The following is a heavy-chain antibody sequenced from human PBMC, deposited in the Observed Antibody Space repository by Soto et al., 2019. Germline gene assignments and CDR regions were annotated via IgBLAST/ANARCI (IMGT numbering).Heavy chain of an antibody. CDR1: GFTFSSYG. J-gene: IGHJ4*02. Sequence: GGSLRLSCAASGFTFSSYGMHWVRQAPGKGLEWVAVITYDGSNKYYADSVKGRFTISRDNSKNTVYLQMSSLRAEDTAVYYCAKDAGITVPGSDYWGQGTLVTAPQ. CDR3: AKDAGITVPGSDY. CDR2: ITYDGSNK. D-gene: IGHD6-19*01. V-gene: IGHV3-30*18.